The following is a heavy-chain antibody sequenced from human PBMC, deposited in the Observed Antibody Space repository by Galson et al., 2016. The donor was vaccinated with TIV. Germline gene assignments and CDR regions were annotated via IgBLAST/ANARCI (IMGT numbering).Heavy chain of an antibody. V-gene: IGHV3-74*01. CDR1: GFTFSSDW. D-gene: IGHD3-22*01. Sequence: SLRLSCAASGFTFSSDWMHWVRQGPGKGLVWVSRINSDGSRTNYADSVKGRFTIPRDNAKNTLYLQMNSLRAEDTAVYYCARVKYDSSGFYFNWFDPRGQGTLVTVSS. J-gene: IGHJ5*02. CDR2: INSDGSRT. CDR3: ARVKYDSSGFYFNWFDP.